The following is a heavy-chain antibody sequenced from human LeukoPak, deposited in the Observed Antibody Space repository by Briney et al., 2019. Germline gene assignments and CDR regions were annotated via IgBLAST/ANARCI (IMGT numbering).Heavy chain of an antibody. Sequence: GGSLRLSCAASGFTFSSYGMHWVRQAPGKGLEWVAFIRYDGSNEYYPDSVKGRFAISRDNSKNTLYLQMSSLRAEDTAVYYCAKEISGYYGYWGQGTLVTVSS. CDR1: GFTFSSYG. CDR3: AKEISGYYGY. V-gene: IGHV3-30*02. J-gene: IGHJ4*02. D-gene: IGHD3-22*01. CDR2: IRYDGSNE.